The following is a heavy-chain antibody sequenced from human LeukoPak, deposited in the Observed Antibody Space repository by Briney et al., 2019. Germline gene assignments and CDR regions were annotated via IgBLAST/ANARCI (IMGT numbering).Heavy chain of an antibody. V-gene: IGHV5-51*01. J-gene: IGHJ5*02. Sequence: GESLKISCKGSGYSFTSYWIGWVRPMPGKGLEWMGIIYPGDSDTRYSPSFQGQVTISADKSISTAYLQWSSLKASDTAMYYCARLGLDWSPPNWFDPWGQGTLVTVSS. CDR3: ARLGLDWSPPNWFDP. D-gene: IGHD3-9*01. CDR2: IYPGDSDT. CDR1: GYSFTSYW.